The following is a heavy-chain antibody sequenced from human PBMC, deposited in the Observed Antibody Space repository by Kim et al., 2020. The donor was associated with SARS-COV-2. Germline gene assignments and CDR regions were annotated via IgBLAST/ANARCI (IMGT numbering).Heavy chain of an antibody. V-gene: IGHV4-31*02. J-gene: IGHJ4*02. Sequence: SLKSRVTISVDTSKNQFSLKLSSVTAADTAVYYCARGDVAYDSSGFYFDYWGQGTLVTVSS. D-gene: IGHD3-22*01. CDR3: ARGDVAYDSSGFYFDY.